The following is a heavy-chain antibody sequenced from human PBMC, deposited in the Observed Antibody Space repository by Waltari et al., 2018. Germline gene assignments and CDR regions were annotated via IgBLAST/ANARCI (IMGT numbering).Heavy chain of an antibody. V-gene: IGHV1-2*02. Sequence: VQLVQSGSEEKTPGASVKVSCEASGYMITANIIHWVRQAPGQGLEWMGWVNPNSGDTGSTQKFQGRLSMTRDASTSTAFMDLSGLTSDDTAVYYCARESERGYDLDSWGQGTLV. J-gene: IGHJ5*01. CDR3: ARESERGYDLDS. CDR2: VNPNSGDT. CDR1: GYMITANI. D-gene: IGHD5-12*01.